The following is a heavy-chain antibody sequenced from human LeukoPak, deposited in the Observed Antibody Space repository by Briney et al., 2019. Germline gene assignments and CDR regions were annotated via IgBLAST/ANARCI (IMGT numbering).Heavy chain of an antibody. V-gene: IGHV3-64*01. CDR3: ARYSSSSSYDY. CDR2: ISTDGGGT. Sequence: PGGSLRLSCAASGFAFSNAWMSWVRQAPGKGLEYVSAISTDGGGTYYASSVKGRFTISRDNSKNTLYLQMASLRPEDMAIYYCARYSSSSSYDYWGQGALVTVSS. J-gene: IGHJ4*02. CDR1: GFAFSNAW. D-gene: IGHD2-2*01.